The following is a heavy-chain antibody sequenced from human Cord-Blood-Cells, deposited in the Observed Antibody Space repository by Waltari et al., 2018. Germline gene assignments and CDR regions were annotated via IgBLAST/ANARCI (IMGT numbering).Heavy chain of an antibody. V-gene: IGHV3-73*02. Sequence: EVQLVESGGGLVQPGGSLKLSCAASGFTFSGSAMHCVRQASGKGLEWVGRIRSKANSYATAYAASVKGRFTISRDDSKNTAYLQMNSLKTEDTAVYYCTRLALVGATDYWGQGTLVTVSS. CDR1: GFTFSGSA. D-gene: IGHD1-26*01. CDR3: TRLALVGATDY. CDR2: IRSKANSYAT. J-gene: IGHJ4*02.